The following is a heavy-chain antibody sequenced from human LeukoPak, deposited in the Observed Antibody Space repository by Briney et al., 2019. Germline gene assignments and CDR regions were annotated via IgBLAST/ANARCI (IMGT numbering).Heavy chain of an antibody. CDR3: ARGGAAAGYYYYYYGMDV. Sequence: SETLPLTCAVYGGSFSGYYWSWIRQPPGEGLEWIGEINHSGSTNDNPSLKSRVTISVDTSKNQFSLKLSSVTAADTAVYYCARGGAAAGYYYYYYGMDVWGQGTTVTVSS. CDR1: GGSFSGYY. V-gene: IGHV4-34*01. D-gene: IGHD6-13*01. J-gene: IGHJ6*02. CDR2: INHSGST.